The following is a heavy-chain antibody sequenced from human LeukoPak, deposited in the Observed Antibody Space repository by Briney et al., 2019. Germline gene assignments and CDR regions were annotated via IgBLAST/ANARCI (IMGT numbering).Heavy chain of an antibody. J-gene: IGHJ1*01. Sequence: PGGSLRLSCAVSGFTFDDYAMHWVRQPPGKGLEWVSLISWDGGSTYYADSVKGRFTISRDNSKNSLYLQMNSLIAEDTALYYCAKDWSLQHWGQGTLVTVSS. CDR3: AKDWSLQH. CDR1: GFTFDDYA. CDR2: ISWDGGST. V-gene: IGHV3-43D*03.